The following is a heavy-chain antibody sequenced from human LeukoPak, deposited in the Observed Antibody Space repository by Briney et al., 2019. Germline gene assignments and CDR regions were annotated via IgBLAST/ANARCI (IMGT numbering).Heavy chain of an antibody. V-gene: IGHV1-18*01. Sequence: ASVKVSCKASGYTFTRYGISWVRQAPGQGLECMGWISAYNGNTKYAQKLQGRVTMTTDTSTSTAYMELRRLISDDTAVYYCARIHDFWSGYYFDYWGQGTLVTVSS. CDR2: ISAYNGNT. D-gene: IGHD3-3*01. CDR1: GYTFTRYG. J-gene: IGHJ4*02. CDR3: ARIHDFWSGYYFDY.